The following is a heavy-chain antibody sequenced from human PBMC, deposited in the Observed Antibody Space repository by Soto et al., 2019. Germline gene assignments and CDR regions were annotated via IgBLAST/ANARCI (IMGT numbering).Heavy chain of an antibody. J-gene: IGHJ5*02. CDR3: AKQHGAWPSNWLDA. Sequence: GGSLRLSCTASQFTFNVYAMSWVRQAPGKGLEWVSSISVTGEDSLYADSVRGRFTMSRDNSKDILYLQMNSLRVDDTAMYYCAKQHGAWPSNWLDAWGQGALVTVSS. CDR2: ISVTGEDS. CDR1: QFTFNVYA. V-gene: IGHV3-23*01.